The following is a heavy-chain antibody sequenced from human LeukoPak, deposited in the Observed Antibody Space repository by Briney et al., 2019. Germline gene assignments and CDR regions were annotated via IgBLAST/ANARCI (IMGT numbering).Heavy chain of an antibody. CDR1: GGTSSSYA. Sequence: ASVKVSCKASGGTSSSYAISWVRQAPGQGLEWMGRIIPILGIANYAQKFQGRVTITADKSTSTAYMELSSLRSEDTAVYYCASAVAPRGHYDILTGQRRGYDYWGQGTLVTVSS. V-gene: IGHV1-69*04. CDR3: ASAVAPRGHYDILTGQRRGYDY. CDR2: IIPILGIA. D-gene: IGHD3-9*01. J-gene: IGHJ4*02.